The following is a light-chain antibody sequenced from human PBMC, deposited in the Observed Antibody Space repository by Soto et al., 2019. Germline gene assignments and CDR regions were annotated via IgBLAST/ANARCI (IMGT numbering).Light chain of an antibody. J-gene: IGKJ2*03. V-gene: IGKV3-20*01. CDR2: GAS. Sequence: EIVLTQSPGSLSLSPGERATLSCRASQSISSNSLAWYQQKPGQAPRLLIFGASSRATGIPDRFSGSGSGTDFTLTISGLEREGFAVFYCRKYGSSPRSFGQGTKLEIK. CDR1: QSISSNS. CDR3: RKYGSSPRS.